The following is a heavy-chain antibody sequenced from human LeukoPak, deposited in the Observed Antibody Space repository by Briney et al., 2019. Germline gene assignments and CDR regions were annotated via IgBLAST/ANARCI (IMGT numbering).Heavy chain of an antibody. CDR1: GYTFTGYY. V-gene: IGHV1-2*06. D-gene: IGHD6-19*01. Sequence: ASVNVSCKASGYTFTGYYMHWVRQAPGQGLEWMGRINPNSGGTNYAQKFQGRVTMTRDTSISTAYMELSRLRSDDTAVYYCARDRAYSSGRNFDYWGQGTLVTVSS. CDR2: INPNSGGT. J-gene: IGHJ4*02. CDR3: ARDRAYSSGRNFDY.